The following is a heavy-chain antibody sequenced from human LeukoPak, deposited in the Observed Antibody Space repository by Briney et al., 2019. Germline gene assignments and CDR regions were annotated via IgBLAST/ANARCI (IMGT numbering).Heavy chain of an antibody. CDR2: INPSDSDT. J-gene: IGHJ4*02. Sequence: GESLKISCEGSGSRFTSHWIAWVRQMPGKGLEWMGIINPSDSDTRYSPSFQGQVTISVDKSISTAYLQWSSLKASDTAMYYCARRYCSGGTCYYFDYWGQGALVTVSS. V-gene: IGHV5-51*01. D-gene: IGHD2-15*01. CDR3: ARRYCSGGTCYYFDY. CDR1: GSRFTSHW.